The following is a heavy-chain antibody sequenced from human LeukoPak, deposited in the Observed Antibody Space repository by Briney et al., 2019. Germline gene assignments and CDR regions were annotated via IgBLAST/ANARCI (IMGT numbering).Heavy chain of an antibody. CDR1: GGSISSTSYY. D-gene: IGHD1-26*01. CDR2: IYYSGST. J-gene: IGHJ4*02. Sequence: PSETLSLTCTVSGGSISSTSYYWGWIRQPPGKGLEWIGSIYYSGSTYYNPSLKSRVTISVDTSKNQFSLKLSSVTAADTAVYYCARVGASTRNFDYWGQGTLVTVSS. V-gene: IGHV4-39*07. CDR3: ARVGASTRNFDY.